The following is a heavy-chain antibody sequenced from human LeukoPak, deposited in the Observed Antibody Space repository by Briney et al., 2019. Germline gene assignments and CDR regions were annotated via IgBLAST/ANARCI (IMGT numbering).Heavy chain of an antibody. D-gene: IGHD6-13*01. CDR3: ARGTKGSSWTSDY. J-gene: IGHJ4*02. V-gene: IGHV1-69*05. Sequence: SVKVSCKASGGTFSSYAISWVRQAPGQGLEWMGGIIPIFGTANYAQKFQGRVTITTDESTSTAYMELSSLRSEDTAVYYCARGTKGSSWTSDYWGQGTLVTVSS. CDR1: GGTFSSYA. CDR2: IIPIFGTA.